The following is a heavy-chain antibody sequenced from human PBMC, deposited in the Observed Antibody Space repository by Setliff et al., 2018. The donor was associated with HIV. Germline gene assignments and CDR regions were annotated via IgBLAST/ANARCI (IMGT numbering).Heavy chain of an antibody. V-gene: IGHV1-18*01. CDR1: GYNFRYYG. Sequence: ASVKVSCKASGYNFRYYGISWVRQARGQGLEWMGWISADNGDTNYPQKLQGRVTMTTDTSTSTAYMELRSLRSDDTAVYYCARVIDYGVLYWSYYMDVWGKGTTVTVSS. CDR2: ISADNGDT. D-gene: IGHD4-17*01. CDR3: ARVIDYGVLYWSYYMDV. J-gene: IGHJ6*03.